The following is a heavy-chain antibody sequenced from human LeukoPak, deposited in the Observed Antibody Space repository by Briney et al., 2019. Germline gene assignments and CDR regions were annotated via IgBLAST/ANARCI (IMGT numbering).Heavy chain of an antibody. CDR2: ISYDGNNK. Sequence: QSGGSLRLSCAASGFTFSDYSMHWVRQAPGKGLEWLAAISYDGNNKYYPDSVKGRFTISRDNSKNTLYLQINSLRAEDTAVYYCAKRPRGNYLDPFDYWGQGTLVTVSS. J-gene: IGHJ4*02. V-gene: IGHV3-30-3*02. CDR1: GFTFSDYS. CDR3: AKRPRGNYLDPFDY. D-gene: IGHD3-10*01.